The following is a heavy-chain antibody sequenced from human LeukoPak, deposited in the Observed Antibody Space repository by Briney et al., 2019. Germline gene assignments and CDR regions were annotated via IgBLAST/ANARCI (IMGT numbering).Heavy chain of an antibody. CDR3: AKVSGYSSSWRFDC. Sequence: GGSLRLSCAASGFTFSSYGMHWVRQAPGKGLEWVAFIRYDESTKFYADSVKGRFTISRDNSKNTLYLQMNSLRAEDTAVYFCAKVSGYSSSWRFDCWGQGTLVTVSS. D-gene: IGHD2-2*03. CDR1: GFTFSSYG. J-gene: IGHJ4*02. V-gene: IGHV3-30*02. CDR2: IRYDESTK.